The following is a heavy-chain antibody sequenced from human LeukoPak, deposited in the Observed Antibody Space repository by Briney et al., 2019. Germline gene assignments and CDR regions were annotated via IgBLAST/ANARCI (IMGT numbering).Heavy chain of an antibody. J-gene: IGHJ4*02. CDR1: GGSISSGGYY. Sequence: SQTLSLTCTVSGGSISSGGYYWSWIRQHPGKGLEWIGYIYYSGSTYYNPSLKSRVTISVDTSKNQFSLKLSSVTAADTAVYYCARDRGSSWSDYFDYWGQGTLVTVSS. D-gene: IGHD6-13*01. V-gene: IGHV4-31*03. CDR3: ARDRGSSWSDYFDY. CDR2: IYYSGST.